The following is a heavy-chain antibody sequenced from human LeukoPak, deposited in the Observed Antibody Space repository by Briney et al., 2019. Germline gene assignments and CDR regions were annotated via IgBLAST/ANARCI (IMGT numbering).Heavy chain of an antibody. CDR3: ARVFYGSGTYYYYGMDV. CDR1: GGTFSSYA. D-gene: IGHD3-10*01. V-gene: IGHV1-69*13. J-gene: IGHJ6*04. CDR2: IIPIFGTA. Sequence: SVKVSCKASGGTFSSYAISWVRQAPGQGLEWMGGIIPIFGTANYAQKFQGRVTITADESTSTAYMELSSLRSEDTAVYYCARVFYGSGTYYYYGMDVWGKGTTVTVSS.